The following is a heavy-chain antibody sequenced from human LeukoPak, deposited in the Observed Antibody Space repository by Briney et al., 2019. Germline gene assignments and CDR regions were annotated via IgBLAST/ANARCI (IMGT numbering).Heavy chain of an antibody. Sequence: GGSLRLSCTASAFTFSSYEMNWVRQAPGKGLEWVSYISSSGGTIYYADSVKGRFTISRDNAKNSLYLQMNSLRAEDTAVYYCARLKDSSGYSLDYWGQGALVTVSS. CDR3: ARLKDSSGYSLDY. J-gene: IGHJ4*02. CDR1: AFTFSSYE. D-gene: IGHD3-22*01. CDR2: ISSSGGTI. V-gene: IGHV3-48*03.